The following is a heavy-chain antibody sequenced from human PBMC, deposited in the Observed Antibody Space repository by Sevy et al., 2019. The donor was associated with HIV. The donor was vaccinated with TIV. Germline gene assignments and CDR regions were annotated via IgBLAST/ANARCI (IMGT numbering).Heavy chain of an antibody. V-gene: IGHV3-53*01. D-gene: IGHD6-19*01. Sequence: GGSLRLSCAASEFTVSSNYMNWVRQAPGKGLEWVSVIYSGGRTYYADSVKGRFTISRDNSKNTLYLQMNSLRAEDTALYYCARGVPGIAMAGRGFDYWGQGTLVTVSS. CDR1: EFTVSSNY. CDR3: ARGVPGIAMAGRGFDY. CDR2: IYSGGRT. J-gene: IGHJ4*02.